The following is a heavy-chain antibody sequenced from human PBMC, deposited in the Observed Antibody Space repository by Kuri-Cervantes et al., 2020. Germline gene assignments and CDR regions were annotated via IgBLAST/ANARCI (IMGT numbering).Heavy chain of an antibody. CDR1: GGTFSSYA. V-gene: IGHV1-69*13. J-gene: IGHJ3*02. CDR3: ARSLDGSGSYYSADAFDI. Sequence: SVKVSCKASGGTFSSYAISWVRQAPGQGLEWMGGIIPIFGTANYAQKFQGRVTITADESTGTAYMELSSLRSEDTAVYYCARSLDGSGSYYSADAFDIWGQGTMVTVSS. CDR2: IIPIFGTA. D-gene: IGHD3-10*01.